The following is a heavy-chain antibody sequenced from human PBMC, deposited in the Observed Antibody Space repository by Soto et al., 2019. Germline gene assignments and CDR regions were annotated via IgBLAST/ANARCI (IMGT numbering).Heavy chain of an antibody. CDR2: IKSKTDGGTT. V-gene: IGHV3-15*07. CDR3: TTDWGYHIVVVTPLTDAFDI. Sequence: EVQLVESGGGLVKPGGSLRLSCVASGFTFSNAWMNWVRQAPGKGLEWVGRIKSKTDGGTTDYAAPVKGRFTISRDDSKNTLYLQMNSLKTEDTAVYYCTTDWGYHIVVVTPLTDAFDIWGQGTMVTVSS. D-gene: IGHD2-21*02. J-gene: IGHJ3*02. CDR1: GFTFSNAW.